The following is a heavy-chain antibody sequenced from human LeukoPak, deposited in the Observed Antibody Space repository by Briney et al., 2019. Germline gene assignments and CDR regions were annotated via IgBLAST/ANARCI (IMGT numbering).Heavy chain of an antibody. V-gene: IGHV3-23*01. CDR2: ISGSGGST. D-gene: IGHD6-6*01. Sequence: PGGSLRLSRAASGFTFSSYAMSWVRQAPGKGLEWVSAISGSGGSTYYADSVKGRFTISRDNSKNTLYLQMNSLRAEDTAVYYCAKGEYSSSPGSSSWFDPWGQGTLVTVSS. CDR1: GFTFSSYA. CDR3: AKGEYSSSPGSSSWFDP. J-gene: IGHJ5*02.